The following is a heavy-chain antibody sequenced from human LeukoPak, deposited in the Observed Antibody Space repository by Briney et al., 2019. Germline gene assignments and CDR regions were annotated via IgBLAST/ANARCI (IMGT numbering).Heavy chain of an antibody. Sequence: GGSLRLCCAASGFTFSNYAMTWVRQAPGKGLEWVSTIGISGTTTYYADSVKGHFTISRDNSKNTLYLQMNSLRAEDTAVYYCAKGGSSFDFWGQGTLVTVSS. J-gene: IGHJ4*02. CDR2: IGISGTTT. CDR1: GFTFSNYA. CDR3: AKGGSSFDF. V-gene: IGHV3-23*01.